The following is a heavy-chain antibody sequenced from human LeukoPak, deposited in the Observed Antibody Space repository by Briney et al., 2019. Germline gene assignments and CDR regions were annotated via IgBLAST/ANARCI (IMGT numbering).Heavy chain of an antibody. CDR1: GDSISGSY. J-gene: IGHJ4*02. D-gene: IGHD3-16*01. CDR3: ARHRFGHLFDS. Sequence: SETLSLTCTVSGDSISGSYWSWIRQPSGKGLEWIGYVYQTGHNHNNPSLKSRVTISLDTSTNQVSLKLSSVTAADTAVYYCARHRFGHLFDSWGQGTLVIVSS. CDR2: VYQTGHN. V-gene: IGHV4-59*01.